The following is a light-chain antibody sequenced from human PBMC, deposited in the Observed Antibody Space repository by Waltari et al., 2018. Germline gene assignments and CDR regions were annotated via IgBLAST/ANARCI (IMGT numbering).Light chain of an antibody. CDR3: LLYYGGARL. CDR2: STT. V-gene: IGLV7-43*01. J-gene: IGLJ3*02. CDR1: TGAVTTGNY. Sequence: QTVVTQEPSLTVSPGGTVTPTCASSTGAVTTGNYPNWFQQKPGQAPRALIYSTTNKPSWTPARFSGSLLGGKAALTLSGVQPEDEADYYCLLYYGGARLFGGGTKLTVL.